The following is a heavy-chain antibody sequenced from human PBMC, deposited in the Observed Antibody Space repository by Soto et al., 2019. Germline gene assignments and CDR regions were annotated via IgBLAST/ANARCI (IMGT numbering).Heavy chain of an antibody. CDR2: IKQDGSEK. Sequence: GGSLRLSCAASGFTFSTYWMTWVRQAPGKGLEWVANIKQDGSEKYYVDSVKGRFTISRDNNKNSLFLQMSSLRAEDTALYYCARDKAVGATTGSSFHYWGQGTLVTVS. CDR3: ARDKAVGATTGSSFHY. CDR1: GFTFSTYW. J-gene: IGHJ4*02. V-gene: IGHV3-7*01. D-gene: IGHD1-26*01.